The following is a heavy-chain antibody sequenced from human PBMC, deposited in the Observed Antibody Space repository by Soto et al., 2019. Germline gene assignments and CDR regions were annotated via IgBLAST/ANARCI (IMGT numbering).Heavy chain of an antibody. V-gene: IGHV1-2*02. J-gene: IGHJ6*02. CDR3: ARDRTTVTLGYYYGVYV. Sequence: ASVKVSCKASGYTFTDYYMHWVRQAPGQGLEWMGWINPNSGGTNYAQRFQGRVTMTRDTSISTAYMELSSLTSDDTAVYYCARDRTTVTLGYYYGVYVWGQGTTVTVSS. D-gene: IGHD4-17*01. CDR2: INPNSGGT. CDR1: GYTFTDYY.